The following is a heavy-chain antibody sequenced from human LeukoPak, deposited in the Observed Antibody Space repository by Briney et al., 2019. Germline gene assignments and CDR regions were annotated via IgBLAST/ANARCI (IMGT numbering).Heavy chain of an antibody. CDR3: ARERNYYDTSGRYYSNADLHY. Sequence: PGSSLTLARGASGLPLRTYAMHWLRQAPPKGLEGVALISYDGSNNYYEDSVKGRFTISRDNSMGTLSLQMNSLRPEDTAVYYCARERNYYDTSGRYYSNADLHYWGQGTLVTVSS. D-gene: IGHD3-22*01. CDR1: GLPLRTYA. V-gene: IGHV3-30-3*01. CDR2: ISYDGSNN. J-gene: IGHJ4*02.